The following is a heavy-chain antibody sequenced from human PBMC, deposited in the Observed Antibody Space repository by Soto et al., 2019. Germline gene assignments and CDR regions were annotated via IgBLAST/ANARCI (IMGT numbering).Heavy chain of an antibody. V-gene: IGHV2-5*02. D-gene: IGHD4-17*01. Sequence: QITLKESGPTLVKPTQTLTLTCTFSGFSLSTSGVGVGWIRQPPGKALEWLALIYWDDDKRYSPSLKSRLTITKDTSKNQVVLTMTNMDPVDTATYYCAHRLSATVTSFFDYWGQGTLVTVSS. CDR2: IYWDDDK. J-gene: IGHJ4*02. CDR1: GFSLSTSGVG. CDR3: AHRLSATVTSFFDY.